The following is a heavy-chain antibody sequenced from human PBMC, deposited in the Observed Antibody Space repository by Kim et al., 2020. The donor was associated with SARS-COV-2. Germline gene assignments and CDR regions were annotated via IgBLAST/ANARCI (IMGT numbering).Heavy chain of an antibody. CDR3: ARGPPRAYSSSSSPVD. CDR2: INAGNGNT. CDR1: GYTFTSYA. J-gene: IGHJ4*02. D-gene: IGHD6-6*01. V-gene: IGHV1-3*01. Sequence: ASVKVSCKASGYTFTSYAMHWVRQAPGQRLEWMGWINAGNGNTKYSQKFQGRVTITRDTSASTAYMELSSLRSEDTAVYYCARGPPRAYSSSSSPVDWGQGTLVTVSS.